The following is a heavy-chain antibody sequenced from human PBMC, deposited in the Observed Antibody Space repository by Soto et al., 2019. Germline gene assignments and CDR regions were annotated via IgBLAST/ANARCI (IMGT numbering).Heavy chain of an antibody. CDR1: GGSIDSSSYH. CDR3: ARRGDYGDYPFDY. Sequence: QLQLQESGPGLVKPSETLSLTCTVSGGSIDSSSYHWAWIRQPPGKGLEWIGSIHYTGSTYYNPSLKSRVPISVDTSKNQFSLKLSSVTAADTAVYYCARRGDYGDYPFDYWGQGTLVTVSS. V-gene: IGHV4-39*01. CDR2: IHYTGST. D-gene: IGHD4-17*01. J-gene: IGHJ4*02.